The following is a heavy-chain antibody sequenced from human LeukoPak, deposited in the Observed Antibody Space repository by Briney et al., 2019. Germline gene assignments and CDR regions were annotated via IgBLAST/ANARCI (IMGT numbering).Heavy chain of an antibody. CDR1: GYNFTRYW. Sequence: GESLKISCQASGYNFTRYWIGWVRQMPGKGLEWMGLLYPRDSDTRYSPSFQGQVTFSADNSINTAYLQWSSLRAPGTAIYYFGRRLGLANGKNYFDSGAREPWSPSPQ. V-gene: IGHV5-51*01. J-gene: IGHJ4*02. CDR3: GRRLGLANGKNYFDS. D-gene: IGHD2-8*01. CDR2: LYPRDSDT.